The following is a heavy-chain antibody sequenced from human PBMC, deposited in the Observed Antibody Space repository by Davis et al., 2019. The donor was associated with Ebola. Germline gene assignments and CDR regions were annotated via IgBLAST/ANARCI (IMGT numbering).Heavy chain of an antibody. CDR1: GNTFTTYG. Sequence: ASVRFSARAPGNTFTTYGTSGVRQALGKGLEGREWISAYNGNTNYAQKLQGRVTMTTDTSTSTAYMELRSLRSDDTAVYYCARVRYCGGDCSKYYYYGMDVWGKGTTVTVSS. CDR2: ISAYNGNT. D-gene: IGHD2-21*02. CDR3: ARVRYCGGDCSKYYYYGMDV. J-gene: IGHJ6*04. V-gene: IGHV1-18*04.